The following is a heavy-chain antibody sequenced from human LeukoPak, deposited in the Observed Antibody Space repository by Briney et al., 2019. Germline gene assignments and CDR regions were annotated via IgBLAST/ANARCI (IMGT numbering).Heavy chain of an antibody. CDR2: IFYSGST. CDR3: ARQMNTVTADY. D-gene: IGHD4-17*01. J-gene: IGHJ4*02. Sequence: SETLSLTCTVSGGSISSSSYFWGWIRQPPGKGLEWIGSIFYSGSTYYNPSLNSRVTITIDTSKNQFSLRLSSVTAADTAVYYCARQMNTVTADYWGQGTLVTVSS. CDR1: GGSISSSSYF. V-gene: IGHV4-39*01.